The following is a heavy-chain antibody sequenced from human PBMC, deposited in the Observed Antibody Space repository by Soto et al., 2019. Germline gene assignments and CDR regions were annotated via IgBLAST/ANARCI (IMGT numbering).Heavy chain of an antibody. CDR1: GYTITSYG. CDR2: ISAYNGNT. D-gene: IGHD3-3*01. Sequence: ASVKVSCKASGYTITSYGISWVRQAPGQGLEWMGWISAYNGNTNYAQKLQGRVTMTTDTSTSTAYMELRSLRSDDTAVYYCARVPRTIIGVVIIDFDYWGQGTLVTVSS. V-gene: IGHV1-18*01. J-gene: IGHJ4*02. CDR3: ARVPRTIIGVVIIDFDY.